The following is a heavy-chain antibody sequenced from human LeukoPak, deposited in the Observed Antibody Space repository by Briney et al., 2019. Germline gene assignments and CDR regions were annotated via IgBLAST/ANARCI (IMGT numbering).Heavy chain of an antibody. CDR1: GYTFTSYD. CDR2: MNPNSGNT. V-gene: IGHV1-8*01. J-gene: IGHJ5*02. D-gene: IGHD2-2*01. Sequence: ASVKVSYKASGYTFTSYDINWVRQATGQGLEWMGWMNPNSGNTGYAQKFQGRVTMTRNTSISTAYMELSSLRSEDTAVYYCARGERYCSSTSCYRRMWFDPWGQGTLVTVSS. CDR3: ARGERYCSSTSCYRRMWFDP.